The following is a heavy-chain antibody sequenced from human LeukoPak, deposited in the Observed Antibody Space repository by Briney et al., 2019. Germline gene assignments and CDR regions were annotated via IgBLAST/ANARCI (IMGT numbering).Heavy chain of an antibody. J-gene: IGHJ4*02. CDR3: ARFDYGGNKGYD. Sequence: GASVKVSCKASGYTFTSYYMHWVRQAPGQGLEWMGIINPSGGSTSYAQKFQGRVTITADKSTSTAYMELSSLRSEDTAVYYCARFDYGGNKGYDWGQGTLVTVSS. CDR1: GYTFTSYY. V-gene: IGHV1-46*01. D-gene: IGHD4-23*01. CDR2: INPSGGST.